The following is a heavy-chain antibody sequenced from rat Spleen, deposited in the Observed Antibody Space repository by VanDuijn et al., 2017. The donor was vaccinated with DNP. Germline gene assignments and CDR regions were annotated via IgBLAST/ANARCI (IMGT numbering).Heavy chain of an antibody. D-gene: IGHD1-11*01. CDR1: GFNFNDYW. V-gene: IGHV4-2*01. Sequence: EVKLVESGGGLVQPGRSLKLSCTASGFNFNDYWMGWVRQAPGKGLDWIGTINKDSSTINYAPSLKDKFTISRDNAQTTLFLQMSKLGSEDTAIYYCAKGPNYGGWSDYFDYWGQGVMVTVSS. CDR2: INKDSSTI. J-gene: IGHJ2*01. CDR3: AKGPNYGGWSDYFDY.